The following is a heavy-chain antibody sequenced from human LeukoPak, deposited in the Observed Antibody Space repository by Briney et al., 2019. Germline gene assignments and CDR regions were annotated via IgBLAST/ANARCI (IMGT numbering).Heavy chain of an antibody. Sequence: SGGSLRLSCAASGFTFSSYGMHWVRQAPGKGLEWVAFIRYDGSNKYYADSVKGRFTISRDNSKNTLYLQMNSLRAEDTAVYYCAKKYGAYVGPFDYWGQGTLVTVSS. CDR3: AKKYGAYVGPFDY. CDR2: IRYDGSNK. J-gene: IGHJ4*02. CDR1: GFTFSSYG. D-gene: IGHD4/OR15-4a*01. V-gene: IGHV3-30*02.